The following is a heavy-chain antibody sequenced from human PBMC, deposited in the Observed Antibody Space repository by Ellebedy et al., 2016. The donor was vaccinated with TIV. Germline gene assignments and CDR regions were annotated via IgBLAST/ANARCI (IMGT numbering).Heavy chain of an antibody. CDR1: GGTFSSYA. Sequence: SVKVSXXASGGTFSSYAVSWVRQAPGQGLEWMGEIIPIFDTANYAQKFQGRVTITADKSPSTAYMELSRLRSEDTAMYYCATGGQGDAFHIWGQGTMVTVSS. CDR3: ATGGQGDAFHI. D-gene: IGHD3-10*01. J-gene: IGHJ3*02. CDR2: IIPIFDTA. V-gene: IGHV1-69*06.